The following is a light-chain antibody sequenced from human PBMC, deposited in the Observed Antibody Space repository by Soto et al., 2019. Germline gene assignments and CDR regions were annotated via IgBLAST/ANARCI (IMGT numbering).Light chain of an antibody. J-gene: IGKJ4*01. CDR3: QQYDIYPLT. CDR2: KAS. Sequence: DIQMTQYPSSLSASVGDRVTITCRASQSISSYLNWYQQKPGKAPKLLIYKASSLESGVPSRFSGSGSGTEFTLTISSLQPDDFATYYCQQYDIYPLTFGGGSKVDI. V-gene: IGKV1-5*03. CDR1: QSISSY.